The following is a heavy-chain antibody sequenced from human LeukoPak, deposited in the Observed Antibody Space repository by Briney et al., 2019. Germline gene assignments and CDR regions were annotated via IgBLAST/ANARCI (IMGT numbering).Heavy chain of an antibody. Sequence: TSGPLSLTCTVSGVSIISYYWSWIRQPPGRGPEWSGDIYCSGRSNYTPSLKSRVTISVNTSKNHFSLKLSSVTAAETAVDYCARHMAGYSSSSYVFDYWGQGTLVTVSS. CDR3: ARHMAGYSSSSYVFDY. V-gene: IGHV4-59*08. CDR1: GVSIISYY. CDR2: IYCSGRS. D-gene: IGHD6-13*01. J-gene: IGHJ4*02.